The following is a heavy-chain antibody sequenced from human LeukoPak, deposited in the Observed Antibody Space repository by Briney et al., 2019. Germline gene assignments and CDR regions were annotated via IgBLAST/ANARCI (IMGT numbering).Heavy chain of an antibody. CDR2: IKQDGSEK. J-gene: IGHJ4*02. CDR3: ASGGVRYFDWLSAPDY. D-gene: IGHD3-9*01. Sequence: GGSLRLSCAASGFTFSSYWMSWVRQAPGKGLEWVANIKQDGSEKYYVDSVKGRSTISRDNAKNSLYLQMNSLRAEDTAVYYCASGGVRYFDWLSAPDYWGQGTLVTVSS. V-gene: IGHV3-7*01. CDR1: GFTFSSYW.